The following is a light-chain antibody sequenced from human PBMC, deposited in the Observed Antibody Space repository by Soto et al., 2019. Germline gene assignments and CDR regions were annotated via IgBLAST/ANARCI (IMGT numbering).Light chain of an antibody. CDR3: QQSYSTLAWT. J-gene: IGKJ1*01. CDR1: QSISSY. V-gene: IGKV1-39*01. Sequence: DIQMTPSPSSLSASVGDRVTITCRAGQSISSYLNWYQQKPGKAPKLLIYAASSLQSGVPSRFSGSGSGTDFTLTISSLQPEDFATYYCQQSYSTLAWTFGQGTKVDIK. CDR2: AAS.